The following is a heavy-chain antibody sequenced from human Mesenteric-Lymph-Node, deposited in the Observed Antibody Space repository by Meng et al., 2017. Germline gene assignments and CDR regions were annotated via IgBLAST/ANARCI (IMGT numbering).Heavy chain of an antibody. V-gene: IGHV3-74*01. CDR1: GFTFSTYW. D-gene: IGHD1-26*01. CDR3: ARVLPGAQRQLDY. J-gene: IGHJ4*02. CDR2: INTDGGSI. Sequence: GESLKISCEASGFTFSTYWMHCVRQAPGKELVWVSRINTDGGSISYAGSVGGRFTISRDNAKNTLYLQMDSLRDADTAVYYCARVLPGAQRQLDYWGQGTLVTVSS.